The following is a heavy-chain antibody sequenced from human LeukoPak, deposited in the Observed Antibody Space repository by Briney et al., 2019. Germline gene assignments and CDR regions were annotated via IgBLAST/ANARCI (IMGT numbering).Heavy chain of an antibody. Sequence: SETLSLTCAVYGGSFSDYYWSWIRQPPGKGLEWIGEINHSGSTNYNPSLKSRVTISVDTSKNQFSLKLISVTAADTALYYCAYSSGYQQHWGQGTLVTVSA. CDR1: GGSFSDYY. CDR2: INHSGST. J-gene: IGHJ1*01. D-gene: IGHD3-22*01. CDR3: AYSSGYQQH. V-gene: IGHV4-34*01.